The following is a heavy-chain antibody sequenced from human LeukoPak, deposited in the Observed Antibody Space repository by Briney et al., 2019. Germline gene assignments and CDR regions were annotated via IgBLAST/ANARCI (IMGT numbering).Heavy chain of an antibody. Sequence: SETLSLTCAVYGGSFSGYYWSWIRQPPGKGLEWIGEINHSGSTYYNPSLKSRVTLLVDTSKNQVSLKLSSVTAADTAVYYCARDRVATIYTGDAFDIWGQGTMVTVSS. J-gene: IGHJ3*02. CDR3: ARDRVATIYTGDAFDI. CDR2: INHSGST. D-gene: IGHD5-12*01. CDR1: GGSFSGYY. V-gene: IGHV4-34*01.